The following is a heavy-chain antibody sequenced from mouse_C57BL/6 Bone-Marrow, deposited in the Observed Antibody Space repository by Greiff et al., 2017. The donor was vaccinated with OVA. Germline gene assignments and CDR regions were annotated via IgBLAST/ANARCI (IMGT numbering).Heavy chain of an antibody. V-gene: IGHV1-82*01. J-gene: IGHJ4*01. D-gene: IGHD1-1*02. CDR2: IYPGDGDT. CDR3: ARRLFYYAMDY. Sequence: QVQLKESGPELVKPGASVKISCKASGYAFSSSWMNWVKQRPGKGLEWIGRIYPGDGDTNYNGKFKGKATLTADKSSSTAYMQLSSLTSEDSAVYFCARRLFYYAMDYWGQGTTLTVSS. CDR1: GYAFSSSW.